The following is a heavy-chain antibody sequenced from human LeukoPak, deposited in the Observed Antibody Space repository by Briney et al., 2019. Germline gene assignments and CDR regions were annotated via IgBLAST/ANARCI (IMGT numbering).Heavy chain of an antibody. CDR2: IYYSGST. J-gene: IGHJ3*02. V-gene: IGHV4-59*01. D-gene: IGHD3-22*01. CDR1: GGSISSYY. Sequence: SETLSLTCTVSGGSISSYYWGWIRQPPGKGLEWIGYIYYSGSTNYNPSLKSRVTISVDTSKNQFSLKLSSVTAADTAVYYCARDLYDSSGGAFDIWGQGTMVTVSS. CDR3: ARDLYDSSGGAFDI.